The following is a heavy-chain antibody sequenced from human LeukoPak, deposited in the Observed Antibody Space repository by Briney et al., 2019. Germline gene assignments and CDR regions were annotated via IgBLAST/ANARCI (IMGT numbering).Heavy chain of an antibody. Sequence: GGSLRRSCAASGFTFSSYWMHWVRQAPGKGLVWVSRIKSDGSSTTYADSVKGRFTISRDNAKNTLFLQMNSLRAEDTAVYYCARVGYDSSYYYYGMDVWGQGTTVTVSS. V-gene: IGHV3-74*01. CDR1: GFTFSSYW. CDR2: IKSDGSST. J-gene: IGHJ6*02. CDR3: ARVGYDSSYYYYGMDV. D-gene: IGHD3-22*01.